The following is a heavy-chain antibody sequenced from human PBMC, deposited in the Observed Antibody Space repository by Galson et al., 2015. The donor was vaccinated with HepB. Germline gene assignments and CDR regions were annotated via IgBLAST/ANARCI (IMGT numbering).Heavy chain of an antibody. Sequence: SLRLSCAASGFTFSSYAVSWVRQAPGKGLEWVSYISSSRTTIYYADSVKGRFTISRDNAKNSLYLQMNSLRADDTALYYCVRDLPGSSVYNWGQGTLVTVSS. V-gene: IGHV3-48*04. CDR3: VRDLPGSSVYN. CDR1: GFTFSSYA. CDR2: ISSSRTTI. D-gene: IGHD3-22*01. J-gene: IGHJ4*02.